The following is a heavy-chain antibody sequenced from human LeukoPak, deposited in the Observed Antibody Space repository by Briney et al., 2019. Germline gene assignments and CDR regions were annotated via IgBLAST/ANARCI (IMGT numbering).Heavy chain of an antibody. J-gene: IGHJ5*02. CDR2: INHSGST. CDR1: GGSFSGYY. CDR3: ARGRYSSSSGLVWFDP. Sequence: SETLSLTCAAYGGSFSGYYWSWIRQPPGKGLEWIGEINHSGSTNYNPSLKSRVTISVDTSKNQFSLKLSSVTAADTAVYYCARGRYSSSSGLVWFDPWGQGTLVTVSS. V-gene: IGHV4-34*01. D-gene: IGHD6-6*01.